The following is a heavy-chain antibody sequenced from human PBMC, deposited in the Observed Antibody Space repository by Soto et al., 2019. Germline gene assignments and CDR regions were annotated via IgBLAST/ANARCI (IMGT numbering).Heavy chain of an antibody. Sequence: EVQLVESGGGLVQPGRSLRLSCAASGFTFDDYAMHWVRQAPGKGLEWVSGISWNSGSIGYADSVKGRFTISRDNAKNSLYLQMNSLRAEDTALYYCAKDYLGWVVPAAPFDYWGQGTLVTVSS. J-gene: IGHJ4*02. D-gene: IGHD2-2*01. CDR2: ISWNSGSI. CDR3: AKDYLGWVVPAAPFDY. CDR1: GFTFDDYA. V-gene: IGHV3-9*01.